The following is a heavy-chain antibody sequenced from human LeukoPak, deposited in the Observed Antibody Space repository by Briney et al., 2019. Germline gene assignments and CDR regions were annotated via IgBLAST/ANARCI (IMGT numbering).Heavy chain of an antibody. D-gene: IGHD4-23*01. CDR1: GFVFSTHS. J-gene: IGHJ5*01. CDR2: ISSSNGDI. CDR3: VRDADGGNSWFDS. V-gene: IGHV3-21*01. Sequence: GGSLRLSCAASGFVFSTHSMNWVRQAPGKGLEWVSWISSSNGDIYYADSVRGRFTISRDDAKKSLYLQMNSLRAEDSAVYYCVRDADGGNSWFDSWGQGTLVTVSS.